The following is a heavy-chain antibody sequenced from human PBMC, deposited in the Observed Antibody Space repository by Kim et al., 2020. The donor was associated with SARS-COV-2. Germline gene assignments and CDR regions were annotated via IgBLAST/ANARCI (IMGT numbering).Heavy chain of an antibody. CDR1: GGSFSGYY. CDR3: ARGGRSYGAYYYYGMDV. J-gene: IGHJ6*02. CDR2: INHSGST. Sequence: SETLSLTCAVYGGSFSGYYWSWIRQPPGKGLEWIGEINHSGSTNYNPSLKSRVTISVDTSKNQFSLKLSSVTAADTAVYYCARGGRSYGAYYYYGMDVWGQGTTVTVSS. V-gene: IGHV4-34*01. D-gene: IGHD1-26*01.